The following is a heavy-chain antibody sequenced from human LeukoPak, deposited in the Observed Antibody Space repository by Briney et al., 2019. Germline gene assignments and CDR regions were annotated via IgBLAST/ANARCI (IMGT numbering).Heavy chain of an antibody. Sequence: SETLSLTCTVSGGSISSYYWSWIRQPPGKGLEWIGYIYYSGSTNYNPSLKSRVTISVDTSKNQFSLKLSSVTAADTAVYYCARSSTTVTTDLGYLQHWGQGTLVTVSS. CDR2: IYYSGST. D-gene: IGHD4-17*01. J-gene: IGHJ1*01. V-gene: IGHV4-59*08. CDR3: ARSSTTVTTDLGYLQH. CDR1: GGSISSYY.